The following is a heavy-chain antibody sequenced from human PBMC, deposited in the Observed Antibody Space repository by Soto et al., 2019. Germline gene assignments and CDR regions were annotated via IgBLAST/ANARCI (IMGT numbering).Heavy chain of an antibody. CDR3: ARSCSGGSCYSRPYGMDV. CDR1: GGTFSSYA. V-gene: IGHV1-69*12. J-gene: IGHJ6*02. CDR2: IIPIFGTA. Sequence: QVQLVQSGAEVKKPGSSVKVSCKASGGTFSSYAISWVRQAPGQGLEWMGGIIPIFGTANYAQKFQGRVTLTADESTSTAYMELSSLRSEDTAVYYCARSCSGGSCYSRPYGMDVWGQGTTVTVSS. D-gene: IGHD2-15*01.